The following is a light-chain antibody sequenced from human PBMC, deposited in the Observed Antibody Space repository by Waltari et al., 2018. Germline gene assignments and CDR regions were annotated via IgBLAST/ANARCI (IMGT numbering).Light chain of an antibody. V-gene: IGKV2-29*02. CDR2: DFS. CDR1: QDLMYDDGKTY. Sequence: DVVMTQTTLSLSVTPGQPASFSCKSSQDLMYDDGKTYLFWYLQKPGQSPQPLIYDFSSRYSGVPERFNCSGSGPDFPLTMSRLEPEDVGVYYCMQAINLYTFGQGTKIEI. CDR3: MQAINLYT. J-gene: IGKJ2*01.